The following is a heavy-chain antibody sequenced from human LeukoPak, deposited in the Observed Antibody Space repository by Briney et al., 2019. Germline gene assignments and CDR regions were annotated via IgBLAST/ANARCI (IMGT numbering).Heavy chain of an antibody. J-gene: IGHJ4*02. CDR3: ARGGRYCSSSTCYYDY. CDR2: INPNSCGT. V-gene: IGHV1-2*02. CDR1: GYTFTGYY. D-gene: IGHD2-2*01. Sequence: GASVTVSCKASGYTFTGYYMHWVRQAPGQGLEWMGWINPNSCGTNYAQKFQGRVTMTRGTSISTAYMELSRLKSDDTAVYYCARGGRYCSSSTCYYDYWGQGTLVTVSS.